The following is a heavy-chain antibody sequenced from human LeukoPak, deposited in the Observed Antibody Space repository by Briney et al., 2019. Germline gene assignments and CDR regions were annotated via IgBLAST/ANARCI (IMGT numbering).Heavy chain of an antibody. CDR3: VRHVRDDGARWLDP. CDR1: GYTFTDNW. V-gene: IGHV5-51*01. Sequence: GESLKISCKVSGYTFTDNWIGWVRQMPGKGLEWMGIIFPHDSSTRYRPSFQGQVTISVDKSINTAYLQWISLKASDTAMYYCVRHVRDDGARWLDPWGQGTLVTVSS. J-gene: IGHJ5*02. CDR2: IFPHDSST. D-gene: IGHD1-1*01.